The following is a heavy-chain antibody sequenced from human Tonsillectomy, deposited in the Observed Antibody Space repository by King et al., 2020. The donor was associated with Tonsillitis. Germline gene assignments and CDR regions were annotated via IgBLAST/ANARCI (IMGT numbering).Heavy chain of an antibody. D-gene: IGHD2-15*01. CDR3: ARDFWTGDVVVVAAMDV. V-gene: IGHV3-7*01. J-gene: IGHJ6*04. CDR1: GFNFRSYW. Sequence: VQLVESGGDLVQPGGSLRLSCAASGFNFRSYWMSWVRQAPGKGLEWVANIKQDGSEKNYVDSVKGRFTISRDKARNSLYLQMNRLRAEDTAVYYCARDFWTGDVVVVAAMDVWGKGTTVTVSS. CDR2: IKQDGSEK.